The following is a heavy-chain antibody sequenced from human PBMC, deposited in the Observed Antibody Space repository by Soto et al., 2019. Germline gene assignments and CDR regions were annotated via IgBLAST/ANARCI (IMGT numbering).Heavy chain of an antibody. V-gene: IGHV4-30-4*01. CDR1: GGFISSGDYY. CDR2: IYYSGRT. D-gene: IGHD5-18*01. CDR3: ASWAGWAMATRYFDY. J-gene: IGHJ4*02. Sequence: SETLSLTCTVSGGFISSGDYYLSWIRQPPGKGLGWVGYIYYSGRTDYKPSLKSRVTLSVDTSKNQFSMKLSSVTAADTAVYYCASWAGWAMATRYFDYWGQGTMLTVSS.